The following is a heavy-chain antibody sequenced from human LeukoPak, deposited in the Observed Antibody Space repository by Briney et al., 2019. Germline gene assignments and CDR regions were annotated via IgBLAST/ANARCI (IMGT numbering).Heavy chain of an antibody. CDR2: INHSGST. J-gene: IGHJ4*02. Sequence: SETLSLTCAVYGGSFSGYYWSWIRKPPGKGLEWIGEINHSGSTNYNPSLKSRVTISVDTSKNQFSLKLSSVTAADTAVYYCARGNWGLFDYWGQGTLVTVSS. CDR3: ARGNWGLFDY. D-gene: IGHD7-27*01. CDR1: GGSFSGYY. V-gene: IGHV4-34*01.